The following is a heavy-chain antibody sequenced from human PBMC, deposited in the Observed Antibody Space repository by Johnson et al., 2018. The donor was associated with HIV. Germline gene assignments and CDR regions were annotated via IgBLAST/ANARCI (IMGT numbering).Heavy chain of an antibody. J-gene: IGHJ3*01. V-gene: IGHV3-11*01. CDR3: AKVRRYDPDGAFDV. CDR1: GFTFSDYY. D-gene: IGHD3-3*01. CDR2: ISTSGSTI. Sequence: QVQLVESGGGLVKPGGSLRLSCAASGFTFSDYYMSWIRQAPGKGLEWVSYISTSGSTIYYADSVKGRFTISRDNTKTTLYLQMNSLRAEDTAVYYCAKVRRYDPDGAFDVRGQGTMVTVSS.